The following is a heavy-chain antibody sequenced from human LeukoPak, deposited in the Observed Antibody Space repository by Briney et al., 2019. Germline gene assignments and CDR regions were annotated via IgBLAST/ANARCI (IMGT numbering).Heavy chain of an antibody. CDR2: ISTSSNYI. Sequence: GGSLRLSCAASGFTLSSYNMNWVRQAPGKGLEWVSSISTSSNYIYYADSVKGRFTISRDNAKNSLYLQMNSLRAEDTAVYYSARDRSAPPSVFWGQGTLVTVSS. CDR1: GFTLSSYN. V-gene: IGHV3-21*01. J-gene: IGHJ4*02. CDR3: ARDRSAPPSVF.